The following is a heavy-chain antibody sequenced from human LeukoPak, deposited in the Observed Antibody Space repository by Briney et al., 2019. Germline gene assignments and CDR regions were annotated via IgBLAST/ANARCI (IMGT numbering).Heavy chain of an antibody. CDR2: INSDSNYI. J-gene: IGHJ3*02. V-gene: IGHV3-21*01. CDR3: AVAYYYGSGDAFDI. Sequence: PGGSLRLSCAASGFTFRSYSMNWVRQAPGKGLEWVSSINSDSNYIYYADSVQGRFTISRDNAKDSLYLQMNSLRAEDTAVYYCAVAYYYGSGDAFDIWGQGTKVTVSS. D-gene: IGHD3-10*01. CDR1: GFTFRSYS.